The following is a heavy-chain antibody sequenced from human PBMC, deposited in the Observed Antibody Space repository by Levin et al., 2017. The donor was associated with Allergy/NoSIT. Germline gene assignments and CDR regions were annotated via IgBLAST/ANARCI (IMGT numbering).Heavy chain of an antibody. J-gene: IGHJ3*02. CDR3: ARDYPPDAFDI. V-gene: IGHV4-61*02. Sequence: PSETLSLTCTVSGGSISSGSYYWSWIRQPAGKGLEWIGRIYTSGSTNYNPSLKSRVTISVDTSKNQFSLKLSSVTAADTAVYYCARDYPPDAFDIWGQGTMVTVSS. CDR2: IYTSGST. CDR1: GGSISSGSYY.